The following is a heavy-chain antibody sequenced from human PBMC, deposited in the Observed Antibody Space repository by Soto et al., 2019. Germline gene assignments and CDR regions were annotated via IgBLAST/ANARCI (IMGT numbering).Heavy chain of an antibody. D-gene: IGHD1-26*01. V-gene: IGHV4-31*03. J-gene: IGHJ4*02. CDR1: GGSISSGGYY. CDR2: IYYSGST. CDR3: AREGIVGGHFGY. Sequence: QVQLQESGPGLVKPSQTLSLTCTVSGGSISSGGYYWSWIRQHPGKGLEWIGYIYYSGSTYYNPSLKSRVTRSVDTSKTQFSMKLSSVTAADTAVYYCAREGIVGGHFGYWGQGTLVTVSS.